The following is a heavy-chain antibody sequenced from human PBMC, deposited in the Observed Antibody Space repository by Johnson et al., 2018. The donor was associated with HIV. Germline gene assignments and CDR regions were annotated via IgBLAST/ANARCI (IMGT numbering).Heavy chain of an antibody. J-gene: IGHJ3*02. CDR2: IKSKTDGGTT. D-gene: IGHD5-24*01. CDR3: AREMAWEDAFDI. CDR1: GFTFSNAW. V-gene: IGHV3-15*01. Sequence: VQLVESGVGLVKPGGSLRLSCAASGFTFSNAWMSWVRQAPGKGLEWVGRIKSKTDGGTTDYAAPVKDRFTISRDGSKNTLYLQMNSLRAEDTAVFYCAREMAWEDAFDIWGQGTMVTVSS.